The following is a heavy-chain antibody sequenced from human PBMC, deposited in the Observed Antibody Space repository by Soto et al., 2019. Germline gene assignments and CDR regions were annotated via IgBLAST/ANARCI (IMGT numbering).Heavy chain of an antibody. V-gene: IGHV3-53*01. CDR2: IFSADNT. J-gene: IGHJ4*02. CDR3: AITGAGYYIV. D-gene: IGHD3-3*01. Sequence: GGSLRLACAAPGFTVRSTYLRWVLQAPGKGLEWVSVIFSADNTHYADSVKGRFTISRHNSKNTVFLQMNSLRAEDKAVYYCAITGAGYYIVWGQGTPVTVSS. CDR1: GFTVRSTY.